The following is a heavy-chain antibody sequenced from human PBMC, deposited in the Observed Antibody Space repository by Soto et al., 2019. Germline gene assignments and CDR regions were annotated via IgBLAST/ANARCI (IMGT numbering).Heavy chain of an antibody. V-gene: IGHV4-59*08. CDR3: ARLGGYYQALDH. CDR2: VYYTGTT. J-gene: IGHJ4*02. Sequence: QVQLQESGPGLVGPSETLSLTCTVSGDSIRRHYWTWVRRPPGKGLEWVGYVYYTGTTMYNPSLKSRLTISVDRSKNQVSLNLTSVPAANTAVYYGARLGGYYQALDHWSQGTRVTVSS. CDR1: GDSIRRHY. D-gene: IGHD3-3*01.